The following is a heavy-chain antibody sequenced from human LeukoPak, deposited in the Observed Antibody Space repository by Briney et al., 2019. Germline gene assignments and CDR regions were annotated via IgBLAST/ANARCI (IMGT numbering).Heavy chain of an antibody. D-gene: IGHD6-13*01. V-gene: IGHV4-34*01. CDR2: INHSGST. J-gene: IGHJ4*02. Sequence: PSETLSLTCAVYGGSFSGYYWSWIRQPPGKGLEWIGEINHSGSTNYNPSLKSRVTISVDTSKNQFSLKLSSVTAADTAMYYCARGVVAAAGRTFDFWGQGTLVTVSS. CDR1: GGSFSGYY. CDR3: ARGVVAAAGRTFDF.